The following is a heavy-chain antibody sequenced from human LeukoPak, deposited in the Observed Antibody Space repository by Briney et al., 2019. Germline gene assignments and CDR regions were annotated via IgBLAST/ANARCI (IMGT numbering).Heavy chain of an antibody. Sequence: SETLSLTCTVSGGSISISSYYWGWIRQPPGKGLEWIGSIHYSGSTYCNPSLKSRVTTSVDTSKNEFSLKLSSVTAADTAVYYCARASYYYSGGSCYLAAFDIWGQGTMVTVSS. J-gene: IGHJ3*02. CDR2: IHYSGST. D-gene: IGHD2-15*01. CDR1: GGSISISSYY. CDR3: ARASYYYSGGSCYLAAFDI. V-gene: IGHV4-39*07.